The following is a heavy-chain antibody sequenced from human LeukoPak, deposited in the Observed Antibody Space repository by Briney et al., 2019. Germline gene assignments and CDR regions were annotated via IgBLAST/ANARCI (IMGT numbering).Heavy chain of an antibody. J-gene: IGHJ1*01. CDR2: IKSDGNT. Sequence: GGSLRLSCAASGFTVSSYWMHWVRQGPGKGLVWVSRIKSDGNTNYADSVKGRFTISRDNAKNTVSLQMNSLRAEDTGVYYCARAPSEIGGYYPEYFRRWGQGTLVTVSS. V-gene: IGHV3-74*01. CDR3: ARAPSEIGGYYPEYFRR. D-gene: IGHD3-22*01. CDR1: GFTVSSYW.